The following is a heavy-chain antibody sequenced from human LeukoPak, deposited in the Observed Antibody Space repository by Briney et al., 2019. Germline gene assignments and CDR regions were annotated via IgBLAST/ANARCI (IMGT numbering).Heavy chain of an antibody. J-gene: IGHJ4*02. V-gene: IGHV4-30-2*01. CDR3: ARGSGYGGLDY. CDR1: VGPISSEGYS. CDR2: IYHSGST. D-gene: IGHD5-12*01. Sequence: SETLSLTCAVSVGPISSEGYSWIWIRHPPGKALEWIGYIYHSGSTYYNPSLKSRVTISVDRSKNQFSLTLSSVTAADTAVYYCARGSGYGGLDYWGQGTLVTVSS.